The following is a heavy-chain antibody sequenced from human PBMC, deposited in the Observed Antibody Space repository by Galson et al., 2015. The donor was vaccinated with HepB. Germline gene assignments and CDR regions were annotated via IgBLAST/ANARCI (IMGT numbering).Heavy chain of an antibody. D-gene: IGHD3-10*01. V-gene: IGHV3-30*18. J-gene: IGHJ4*02. Sequence: SLRLSCAASGFIFSSRGMHWVRQAPGKGLEWVAVISYDGSNKYYADSVKGRFTISRDSSKNTLYLQMNSLRAEDTAVYYCAKDVRGVPGVPGAMYYFDYWGQETWATVSS. CDR1: GFIFSSRG. CDR2: ISYDGSNK. CDR3: AKDVRGVPGVPGAMYYFDY.